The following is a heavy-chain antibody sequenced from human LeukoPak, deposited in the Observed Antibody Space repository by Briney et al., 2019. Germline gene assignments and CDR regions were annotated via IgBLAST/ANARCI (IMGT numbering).Heavy chain of an antibody. Sequence: GGSLTLSCAASGFPFSTYAMSWVREALGKGREWVSAISGSGDTTYYVDSVKGRFTISRDNSKNTLYLQMNSLRAEDTAVYYCAKVGYYYGSGSYYKSPLDYWGQGTLVTVSS. V-gene: IGHV3-23*01. D-gene: IGHD3-10*01. CDR1: GFPFSTYA. CDR2: ISGSGDTT. J-gene: IGHJ4*02. CDR3: AKVGYYYGSGSYYKSPLDY.